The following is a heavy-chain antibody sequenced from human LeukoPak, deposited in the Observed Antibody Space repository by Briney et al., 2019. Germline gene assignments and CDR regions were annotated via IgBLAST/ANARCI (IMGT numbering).Heavy chain of an antibody. D-gene: IGHD4-17*01. CDR3: AKIPTRTVTTLFDY. CDR1: GFTFSSYE. J-gene: IGHJ4*02. CDR2: ISSSGSTI. V-gene: IGHV3-48*03. Sequence: GGSLRLSCAASGFTFSSYEMNWVRQAPGKGLEWVSYISSSGSTIYYADSVKGRFTISRDNSKNTLYLQMNSLRAEDTAVYYCAKIPTRTVTTLFDYWGQGTLVTVSS.